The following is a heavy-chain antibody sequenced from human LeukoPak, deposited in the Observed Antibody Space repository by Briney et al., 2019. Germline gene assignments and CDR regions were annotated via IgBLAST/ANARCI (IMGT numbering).Heavy chain of an antibody. D-gene: IGHD4-17*01. CDR3: ARGDYGDYVGGVYFDY. CDR2: IYHSGST. J-gene: IGHJ4*02. Sequence: PSETLSLTCTVSGGSISSGDYYWSWIRQPPGKGLEWIGEIYHSGSTNYNPSLKSRVTISVDKSKNQFSLKLSSVTAADTAVYYCARGDYGDYVGGVYFDYWGQGTLVTVSS. CDR1: GGSISSGDYY. V-gene: IGHV4-30-4*01.